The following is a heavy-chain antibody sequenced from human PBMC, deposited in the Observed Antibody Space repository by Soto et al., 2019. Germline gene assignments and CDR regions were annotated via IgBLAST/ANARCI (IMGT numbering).Heavy chain of an antibody. CDR1: GFTFSNYW. CDR3: ARDPTIII. Sequence: GGSLRLSCAASGFTFSNYWMHWVRQTPGKGLAWVSRINTDGSITGYADSVKGRFTISRDNARNTLYLQVNSLGADDTAVYYCARDPTIIIWGQGTLVTVSS. J-gene: IGHJ4*02. D-gene: IGHD3-10*01. V-gene: IGHV3-74*01. CDR2: INTDGSIT.